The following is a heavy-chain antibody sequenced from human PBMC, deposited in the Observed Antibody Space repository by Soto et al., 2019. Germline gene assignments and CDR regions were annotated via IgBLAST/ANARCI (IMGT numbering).Heavy chain of an antibody. V-gene: IGHV2-5*02. CDR3: AHRPSYCSGGSCYSGFDY. CDR1: GFSLSTSGVG. CDR2: IYWDDDK. D-gene: IGHD2-15*01. Sequence: QITLKESGPTLVKPTQTLTLTCTFSGFSLSTSGVGVGWIRQPPGKALEWLALIYWDDDKRYSPSLKSRLTITKDTSKNPVVLTMTNMDPVDTAPYYCAHRPSYCSGGSCYSGFDYWGQGTLVTVSS. J-gene: IGHJ4*02.